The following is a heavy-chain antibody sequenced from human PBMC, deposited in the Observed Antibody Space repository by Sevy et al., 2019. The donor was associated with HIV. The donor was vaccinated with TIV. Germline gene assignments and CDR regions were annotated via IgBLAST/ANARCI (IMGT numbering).Heavy chain of an antibody. V-gene: IGHV3-23*01. CDR2: ISGSGGST. Sequence: GSLRLSCAASGFTFSSYAMSWVRQAPGKGLEWVSAISGSGGSTYYADSVKGRFTISRDNSKNTLYLQMNSLRAEDTAVYYCAKDREMATITLGAFDIWGQGTMVTVSS. CDR1: GFTFSSYA. J-gene: IGHJ3*02. D-gene: IGHD5-12*01. CDR3: AKDREMATITLGAFDI.